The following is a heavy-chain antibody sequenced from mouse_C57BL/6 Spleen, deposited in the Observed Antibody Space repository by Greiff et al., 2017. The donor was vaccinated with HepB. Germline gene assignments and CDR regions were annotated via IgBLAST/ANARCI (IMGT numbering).Heavy chain of an antibody. J-gene: IGHJ1*03. Sequence: VKLLESGPGLVAPSQSLSITCTVSGFSLTSYAISWVRQPPGKGLEWLGVIWTGGGTNYNSALKSRLSISKDNSKSQVFLKMNSLQTDDTARYYCARNDYYGSSPYWYFDVWGTGTTVTVSS. CDR1: GFSLTSYA. D-gene: IGHD1-1*01. V-gene: IGHV2-9-1*01. CDR3: ARNDYYGSSPYWYFDV. CDR2: IWTGGGT.